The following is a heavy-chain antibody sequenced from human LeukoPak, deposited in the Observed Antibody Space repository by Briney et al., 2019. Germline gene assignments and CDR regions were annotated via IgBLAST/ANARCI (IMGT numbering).Heavy chain of an antibody. CDR1: GGTFSSYA. J-gene: IGHJ4*02. CDR3: ASRGGVTGTWFDY. Sequence: SVKVSCKASGGTFSSYANSWVRQAPGQGLEWMGGIIPIFGTANYAQKFQGRVTITTDESTSAAYMELSSLRSEDTAVYYCASRGGVTGTWFDYWGQGTLVTVSS. D-gene: IGHD1-7*01. V-gene: IGHV1-69*05. CDR2: IIPIFGTA.